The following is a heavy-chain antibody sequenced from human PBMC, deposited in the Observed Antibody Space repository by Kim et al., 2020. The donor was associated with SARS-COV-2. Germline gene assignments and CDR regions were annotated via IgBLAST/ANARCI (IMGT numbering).Heavy chain of an antibody. CDR2: MNPDSGNT. D-gene: IGHD3-10*01. J-gene: IGHJ4*02. CDR1: GYIFTSND. V-gene: IGHV1-8*01. CDR3: ARGANWFRY. Sequence: ASVKVSCKASGYIFTSNDINWVRQAPGQGLEWMGWMNPDSGNTGFAQKFQGRLTMTSNTSISTAYMELSRLRSEDTAVYFCARGANWFRYWGQGTLVTVSS.